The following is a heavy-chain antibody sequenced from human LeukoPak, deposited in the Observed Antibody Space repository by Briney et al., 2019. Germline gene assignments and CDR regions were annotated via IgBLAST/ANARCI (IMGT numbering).Heavy chain of an antibody. V-gene: IGHV4-61*02. CDR1: GGSISSGSYY. CDR2: IYTSGST. CDR3: ARVIPYSGYDR. D-gene: IGHD5-12*01. J-gene: IGHJ4*02. Sequence: PSETLSLTCTVSGGSISSGSYYWSWIRQPAGKGLEWIGRIYTSGSTNYNPSLKSRVTMSVDTSKNQFSLKLSSVTAADTAVYYCARVIPYSGYDRWGQGTLVTVSS.